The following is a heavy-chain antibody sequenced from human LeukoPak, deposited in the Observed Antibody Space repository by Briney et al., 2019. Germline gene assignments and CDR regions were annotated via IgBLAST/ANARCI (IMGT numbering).Heavy chain of an antibody. D-gene: IGHD3-22*01. Sequence: GASVKVSCKASGGTFSSYAISWVRQAPGQGLEWMGGIIPIFGTANYAQKFQGRVTITTDESTSTAYMELSSLRSEDTAVYYRARADYYDSSGYYSLYFQHWGQGTLVTVSS. CDR3: ARADYYDSSGYYSLYFQH. V-gene: IGHV1-69*05. CDR1: GGTFSSYA. CDR2: IIPIFGTA. J-gene: IGHJ1*01.